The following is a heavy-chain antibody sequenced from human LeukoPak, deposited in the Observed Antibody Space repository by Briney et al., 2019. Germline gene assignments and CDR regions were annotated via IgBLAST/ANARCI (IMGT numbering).Heavy chain of an antibody. D-gene: IGHD3-22*01. CDR3: ARAQYYYDREIEY. V-gene: IGHV4-61*02. CDR1: GGSVSSGSYY. CDR2: IYTSGST. Sequence: SQTLSLTCTVSGGSVSSGSYYWNWIRQPAGKGLEWIGRIYTSGSTNYNPSLKSRVTISVDTSKNQFSLNLSSVTAADTAVYYCARAQYYYDREIEYWGQGTLVTVSS. J-gene: IGHJ4*02.